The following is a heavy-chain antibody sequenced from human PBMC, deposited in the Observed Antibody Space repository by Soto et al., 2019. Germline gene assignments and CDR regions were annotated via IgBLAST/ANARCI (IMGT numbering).Heavy chain of an antibody. CDR2: ISAYNGNT. Sequence: ASVKVSCKASGYTFTSYGISWVRQAPGQGLEWMGWISAYNGNTNYAQKLQGRVTMTTDTSTSTAYVELRSLRSDDTAVYYCARDRPYSSSWYLAEYFQHWGQGTLVTVSS. D-gene: IGHD6-13*01. V-gene: IGHV1-18*04. J-gene: IGHJ1*01. CDR1: GYTFTSYG. CDR3: ARDRPYSSSWYLAEYFQH.